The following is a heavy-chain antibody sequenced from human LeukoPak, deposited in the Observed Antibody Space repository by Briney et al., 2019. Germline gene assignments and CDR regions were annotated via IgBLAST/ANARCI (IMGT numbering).Heavy chain of an antibody. J-gene: IGHJ4*02. CDR2: ISSTGTNT. CDR1: GFILSTHE. CDR3: AKGSQKIDY. Sequence: PGGSLRLSCAPSGFILSTHEVKWVRQAPGKGLEWVSYISSTGTNTDYADSVKGRFTISRDNSKNTMYLQMNSLRAEDTAVFYCAKGSQKIDYWGQGTLVTVSS. V-gene: IGHV3-48*03.